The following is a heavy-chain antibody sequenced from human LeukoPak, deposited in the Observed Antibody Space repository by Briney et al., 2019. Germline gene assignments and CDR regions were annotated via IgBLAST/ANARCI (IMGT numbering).Heavy chain of an antibody. CDR1: GFTVSSNR. V-gene: IGHV3-53*01. CDR3: ARRDVYNAFDI. J-gene: IGHJ3*02. Sequence: GGSLRLSCAASGFTVSSNRMSWVRQAPGKGLEWVSVINTGGSTSYADSVKGRYTISRDTSKNTLYLQMNSLRAEDTAVYYCARRDVYNAFDIWGQGTMVTVSS. CDR2: INTGGST. D-gene: IGHD5/OR15-5a*01.